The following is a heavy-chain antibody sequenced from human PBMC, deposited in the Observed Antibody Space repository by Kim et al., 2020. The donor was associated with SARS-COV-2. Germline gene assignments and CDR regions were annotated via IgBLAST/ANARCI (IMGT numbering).Heavy chain of an antibody. CDR3: AREVTYYYGSGSYSTFVDY. CDR1: GGSVSSGSYY. CDR2: IYYSGST. D-gene: IGHD3-10*01. V-gene: IGHV4-61*01. J-gene: IGHJ4*02. Sequence: SETLSLTCTVSGGSVSSGSYYWSWIRQPPGKGLEWIGYIYYSGSTNYNPSLKSRVTISVDTSKNQFSLKLSSVTAADTAVYYCAREVTYYYGSGSYSTFVDYWGQGTLVTVSS.